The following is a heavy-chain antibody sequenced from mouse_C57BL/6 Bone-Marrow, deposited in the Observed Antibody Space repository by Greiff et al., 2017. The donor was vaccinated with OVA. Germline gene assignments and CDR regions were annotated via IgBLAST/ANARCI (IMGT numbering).Heavy chain of an antibody. Sequence: QFQLQQSGAELMKPGASVKLSCKASGYTFTGYWIEWVKQRPGHGLEWIGWILPGSGSTNYNEKFKGKATFPADTSSNTAYLQLSSLTTEDSAIYYCARWDLLWSMDYWGQGTSVTVSS. CDR1: GYTFTGYW. J-gene: IGHJ4*01. V-gene: IGHV1-9*01. CDR2: ILPGSGST. D-gene: IGHD2-1*01. CDR3: ARWDLLWSMDY.